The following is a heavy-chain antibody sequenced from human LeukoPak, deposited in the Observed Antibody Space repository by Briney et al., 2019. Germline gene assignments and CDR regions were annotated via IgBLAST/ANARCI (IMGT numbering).Heavy chain of an antibody. D-gene: IGHD6-19*01. V-gene: IGHV3-21*01. CDR1: GFTFSSNS. Sequence: GGSLRLSCAASGFTFSSNSMNWVRQAPGKGLEWVSSISSSSSYINYADSVKGRFTISRDNAKNSLYLQMNSLRAEDTAVYYCARARTMYSSGWYQVVNFDYWGQGTLVTVSS. J-gene: IGHJ4*02. CDR3: ARARTMYSSGWYQVVNFDY. CDR2: ISSSSSYI.